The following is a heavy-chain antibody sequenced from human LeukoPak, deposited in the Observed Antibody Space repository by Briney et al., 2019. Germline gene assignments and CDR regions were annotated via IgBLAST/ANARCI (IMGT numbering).Heavy chain of an antibody. D-gene: IGHD2-2*01. V-gene: IGHV1-69*13. CDR3: ARGSGTPVPAANWYFDL. Sequence: SVKVSCKASGGTFSSYAISWVRQAPGQGLEWMGGIIPIFGTANYAQKFQGRVTITADESTSTAYMELSSLRSEDTAVYYCARGSGTPVPAANWYFDLWGRGTLVTVSS. J-gene: IGHJ2*01. CDR1: GGTFSSYA. CDR2: IIPIFGTA.